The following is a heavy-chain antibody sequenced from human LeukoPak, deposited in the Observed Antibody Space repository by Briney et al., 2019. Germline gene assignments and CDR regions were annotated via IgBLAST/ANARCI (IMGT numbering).Heavy chain of an antibody. CDR2: IKSKTDGGTI. D-gene: IGHD3-9*01. V-gene: IGHV3-15*01. J-gene: IGHJ4*02. Sequence: GGSLRLSCAASGFIFSNAWMSWVRQAPGKGLEWVGHIKSKTDGGTIDYAAPVKGRFTISRDDSKNTLYLQMDSLKTEDTAVYYCTTNGGKRYFGYWGRGTLVTVSS. CDR1: GFIFSNAW. CDR3: TTNGGKRYFGY.